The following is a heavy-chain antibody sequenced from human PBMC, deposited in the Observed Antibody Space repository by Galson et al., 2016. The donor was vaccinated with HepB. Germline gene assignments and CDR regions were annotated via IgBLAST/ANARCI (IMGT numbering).Heavy chain of an antibody. Sequence: PALVKPTQTLTLTCSFSGFSLNSPVAGVGWIRQPPGKALEGLALLYWDDDKRYSPSLKNRLTVIKDTSKNQVMLTITNVDPVDTATYYCARRLSGDVWFDPWGQGILVTVSS. D-gene: IGHD3-10*01. V-gene: IGHV2-5*02. CDR3: ARRLSGDVWFDP. CDR2: LYWDDDK. CDR1: GFSLNSPVAG. J-gene: IGHJ5*02.